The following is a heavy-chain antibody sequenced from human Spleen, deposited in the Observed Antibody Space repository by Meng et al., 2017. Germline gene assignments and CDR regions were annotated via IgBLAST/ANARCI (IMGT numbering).Heavy chain of an antibody. CDR1: GFTFSSYN. Sequence: GESLKISCAASGFTFSSYNMHWVRQTPGEGLVWVSRINTDANITTYADSVKGRFTISRDNSKNTLYLQMNSLRAEDTAVYYCASNHVVVTALDPWGQGTLVTVSS. J-gene: IGHJ5*02. V-gene: IGHV3-74*03. CDR3: ASNHVVVTALDP. CDR2: INTDANIT. D-gene: IGHD2-21*02.